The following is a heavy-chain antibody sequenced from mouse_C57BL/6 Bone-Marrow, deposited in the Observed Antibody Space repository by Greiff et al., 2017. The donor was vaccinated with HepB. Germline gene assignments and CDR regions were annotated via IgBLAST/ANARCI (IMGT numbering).Heavy chain of an antibody. V-gene: IGHV14-4*01. J-gene: IGHJ3*01. CDR2: IDPENGDT. D-gene: IGHD1-1*01. Sequence: VQLKESGAELVRPGASVKLSCTASGFNIKDDYMHWVKQRPEQGLEWIGWIDPENGDTEYASKFQGKATITADTSSNTAYLQLSSLTSEDTAVYYCTTPITTVVEGFAYWGQGTLVTVSA. CDR1: GFNIKDDY. CDR3: TTPITTVVEGFAY.